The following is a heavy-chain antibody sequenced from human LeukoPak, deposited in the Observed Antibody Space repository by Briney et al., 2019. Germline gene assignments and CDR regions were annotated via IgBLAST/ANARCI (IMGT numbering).Heavy chain of an antibody. Sequence: GGSLRLSCAASGLTFSTYAMSWVRQAPGKGLEWVSVISGSGGSTYYADSVKGRFTISRDNSKNTLYLQMNSLRAEDTAVYYCARVSDLRGTSGRKTRFFDFWGQGTLVTVSS. CDR2: ISGSGGST. J-gene: IGHJ4*02. D-gene: IGHD2-15*01. V-gene: IGHV3-23*01. CDR1: GLTFSTYA. CDR3: ARVSDLRGTSGRKTRFFDF.